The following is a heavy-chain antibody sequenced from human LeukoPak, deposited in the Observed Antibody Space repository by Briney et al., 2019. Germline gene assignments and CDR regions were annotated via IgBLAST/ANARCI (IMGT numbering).Heavy chain of an antibody. CDR3: ARPGATTVTTVNWYFDL. CDR1: GYTFTSYY. D-gene: IGHD4-17*01. J-gene: IGHJ2*01. V-gene: IGHV1-46*01. CDR2: INPSGGST. Sequence: ASVKVSCKASGYTFTSYYMHWVRQAPGQGLEWMGIINPSGGSTSHAQKFQGRVTMTRDTSTSTVYMELSSLRSEDTAVYYCARPGATTVTTVNWYFDLWGRGTLVTVSS.